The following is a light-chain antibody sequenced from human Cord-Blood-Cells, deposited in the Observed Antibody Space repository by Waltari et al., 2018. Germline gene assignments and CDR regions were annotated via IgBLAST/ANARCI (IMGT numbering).Light chain of an antibody. CDR1: SSACGSYNR. V-gene: IGLV2-18*02. CDR2: EVS. CDR3: SSYTSSSTVV. Sequence: QSALTQPPSVSGSPGQSVTISCTGTSSACGSYNRVSWYQQPPGTAPKLMIYEVSNRPSGVPDRFSGSKSGNTASLTISGLQAEDEADYYCSSYTSSSTVVFGGGTKLTVL. J-gene: IGLJ2*01.